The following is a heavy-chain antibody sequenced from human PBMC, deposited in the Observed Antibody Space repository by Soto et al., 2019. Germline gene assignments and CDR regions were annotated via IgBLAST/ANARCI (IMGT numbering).Heavy chain of an antibody. V-gene: IGHV3-23*01. D-gene: IGHD2-15*01. CDR2: IDGPGETT. Sequence: PGGPLRLSCSASGVAFKNFAMSWVRQAPGKGLEWVSAIDGPGETTYYADPVKGRFTISRDNSKSTLFLQMNRLRAEDTALYYCAKRTPGYCSVGICHYFDFWGQGSLVTVSS. CDR3: AKRTPGYCSVGICHYFDF. CDR1: GVAFKNFA. J-gene: IGHJ4*02.